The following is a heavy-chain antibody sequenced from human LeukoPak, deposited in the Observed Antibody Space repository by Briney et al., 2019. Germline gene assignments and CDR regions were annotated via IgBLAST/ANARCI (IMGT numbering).Heavy chain of an antibody. CDR2: MYYSGST. CDR1: GGSISSYY. V-gene: IGHV4-59*12. D-gene: IGHD1-26*01. CDR3: AGGLEWEQTLSY. Sequence: SETLSLTCTVSGGSISSYYWSWIRQPPGKGLEWIGYMYYSGSTNYNPSLKSRVTISVDTSKNQFSLKLSSVTAADTAVYYCAGGLEWEQTLSYWGQGTLVTVSS. J-gene: IGHJ4*02.